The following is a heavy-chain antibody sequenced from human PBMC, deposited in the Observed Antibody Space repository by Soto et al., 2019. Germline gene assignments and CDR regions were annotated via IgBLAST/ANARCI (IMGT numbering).Heavy chain of an antibody. V-gene: IGHV4-61*01. CDR1: GGSVRTGSYH. CDR2: IPNNGSP. J-gene: IGHJ4*02. Sequence: QVQLQESGPGRVKPSETLSLTCSVSGGSVRTGSYHWSWIRQPPGKGLEWIGFIPNNGSPDYNPSLQSRVGVSIDRSKNQFSLKVNSVTAADTAVYFCARIGWGGDSWGQGTLVTVSS. CDR3: ARIGWGGDS. D-gene: IGHD7-27*01.